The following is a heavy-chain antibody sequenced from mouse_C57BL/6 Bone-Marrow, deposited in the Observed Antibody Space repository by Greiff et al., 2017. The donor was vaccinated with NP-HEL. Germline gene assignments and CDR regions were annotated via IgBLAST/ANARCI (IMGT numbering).Heavy chain of an antibody. J-gene: IGHJ3*01. D-gene: IGHD2-5*01. CDR3: ARWAYYSKGFAY. CDR1: GYTFTGYW. V-gene: IGHV1-9*01. Sequence: QVQLQQSGAELMKPGASVKLSCKATGYTFTGYWIEWVKQRPGHGLEWIGEILPGSGSTNYNEKFKGKATLTADKSSSTAYMELRSLTSEDSAVYFCARWAYYSKGFAYWGQGTLVTVSA. CDR2: ILPGSGST.